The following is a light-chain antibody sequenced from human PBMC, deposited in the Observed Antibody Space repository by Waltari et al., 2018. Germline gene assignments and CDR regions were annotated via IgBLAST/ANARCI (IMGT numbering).Light chain of an antibody. V-gene: IGLV2-23*02. CDR2: DVT. CDR3: CSYAGSSTLV. CDR1: SSDVGVYNY. Sequence: QSALTQPASVSGSPGQSITISCTGTSSDVGVYNYVSWYQQHPGKAPKLMIYDVTKRPSWISDRFSGSKSGNTSSLTISGLQAEDEADYYCCSYAGSSTLVFGGGTKLTVL. J-gene: IGLJ2*01.